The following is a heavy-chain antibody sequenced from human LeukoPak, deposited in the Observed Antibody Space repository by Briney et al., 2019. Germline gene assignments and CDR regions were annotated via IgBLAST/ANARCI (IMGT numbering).Heavy chain of an antibody. V-gene: IGHV4-59*11. CDR3: ARLGQITMVRGQSYYYHSMDV. D-gene: IGHD3-10*01. Sequence: PSETLSLTCIVSGASISSHYWSWIRQPPGKGLEWIGYIHSSGYTNYNPSLQSRATISTHMSEDQFSLRLTSVTAADTAVYYCARLGQITMVRGQSYYYHSMDVWGQGTTVTVSS. CDR1: GASISSHY. CDR2: IHSSGYT. J-gene: IGHJ6*02.